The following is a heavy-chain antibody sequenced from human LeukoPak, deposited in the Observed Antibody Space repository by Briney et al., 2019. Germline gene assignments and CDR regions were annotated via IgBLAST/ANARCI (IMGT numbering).Heavy chain of an antibody. V-gene: IGHV3-48*01. J-gene: IGHJ3*02. D-gene: IGHD6-19*01. CDR2: ISSSSSTI. Sequence: GGSLRLSCAASGFTFSCYCMNWVRQAPGKGLEWVSYISSSSSTIYYADSVKGRFTISRDNAKNSLYLQMNSLRAEDTAVYYCARVSGIAVAGTTPGAFDIWGQGTMVTVSS. CDR3: ARVSGIAVAGTTPGAFDI. CDR1: GFTFSCYC.